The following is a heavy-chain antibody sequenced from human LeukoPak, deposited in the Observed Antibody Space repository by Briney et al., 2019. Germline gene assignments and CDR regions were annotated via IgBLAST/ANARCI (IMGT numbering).Heavy chain of an antibody. J-gene: IGHJ4*02. CDR2: IISILGIA. Sequence: SVKVSCKASGGTFSSYAISWVRQAPGQGLEWMGRIISILGIANYAQKFQGRVTITADKSTSTAYMELSSLRSEDTAVYYCAIVGAWGIFDYWGQGTLVTVSS. CDR3: AIVGAWGIFDY. V-gene: IGHV1-69*04. CDR1: GGTFSSYA. D-gene: IGHD1-26*01.